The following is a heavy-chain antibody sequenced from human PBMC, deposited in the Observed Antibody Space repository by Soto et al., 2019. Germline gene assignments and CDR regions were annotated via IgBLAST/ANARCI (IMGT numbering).Heavy chain of an antibody. CDR1: GASVRSYY. D-gene: IGHD6-19*01. CDR3: AREYSSGWPFFDY. V-gene: IGHV4-59*02. Sequence: PSETLSLTCTVSGASVRSYYWSWIRQPPGKGLEWIGYIYYSGSTNYNPSLKSRVTISVDTSKNQFSLKLSSVTAADTAVYYCAREYSSGWPFFDYWGQGTLVTVLL. J-gene: IGHJ4*02. CDR2: IYYSGST.